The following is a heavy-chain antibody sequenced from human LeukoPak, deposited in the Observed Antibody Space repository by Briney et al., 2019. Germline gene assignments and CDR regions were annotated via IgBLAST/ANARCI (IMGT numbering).Heavy chain of an antibody. V-gene: IGHV4-39*07. D-gene: IGHD5-18*01. Sequence: SETLSLTCTVSGFSISSISYYWGWLRQPPGKGLEWIGSIYYSGSTYYNPSLKSRVTISVDTSKNQFSLKLSSVTAADTAVYYCARRRSGLQLWLFNYWGQGTLVTVS. CDR3: ARRRSGLQLWLFNY. CDR1: GFSISSISYY. J-gene: IGHJ4*02. CDR2: IYYSGST.